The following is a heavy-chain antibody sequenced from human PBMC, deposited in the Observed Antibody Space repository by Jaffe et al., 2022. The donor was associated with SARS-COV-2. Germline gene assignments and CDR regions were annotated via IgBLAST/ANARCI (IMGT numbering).Heavy chain of an antibody. CDR3: ARCYDSGGYYGGGAEYFQQ. D-gene: IGHD3-22*01. J-gene: IGHJ1*01. CDR2: IKQGGSEK. Sequence: DVQLVESGGGLVQPGGSLRLSCAASGFTFGSYWMSWVRQAPGKGLEWVANIKQGGSEKYYADSVKGRFTISRDNAKNSLFLQMNSLRVEDTAMYYCARCYDSGGYYGGGAEYFQQWGQGTLVTVSS. CDR1: GFTFGSYW. V-gene: IGHV3-7*01.